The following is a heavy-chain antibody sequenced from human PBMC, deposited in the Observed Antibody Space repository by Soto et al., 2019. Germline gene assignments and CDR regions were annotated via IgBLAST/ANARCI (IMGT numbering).Heavy chain of an antibody. J-gene: IGHJ5*02. CDR3: ARTTHYYGRTDLRGSTWFDP. CDR2: ISSSSSYI. CDR1: GLTSSSSI. D-gene: IGHD3-10*01. V-gene: IGHV3-21*01. Sequence: GVLLRLSCAAPGLTSSSSIVNGSRQAPGKGLESVSSISSSSSYIYYADSVKGRFTISRDNAKTSLYLQMNSLRAEDTAVYYCARTTHYYGRTDLRGSTWFDPWGQGTLVTVSS.